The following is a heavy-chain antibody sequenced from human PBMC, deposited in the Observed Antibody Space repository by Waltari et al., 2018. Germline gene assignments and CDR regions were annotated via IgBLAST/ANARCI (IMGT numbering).Heavy chain of an antibody. V-gene: IGHV1-69*12. CDR3: ARGIAAAGTRLGDAFDI. D-gene: IGHD6-13*01. J-gene: IGHJ3*02. Sequence: QVQLVQSGAEVKKPGSSVKVSCKASGGTFSSYAISWVRQAPGQGLEWMGGIIPIFGTANYAQKFQDRVTITADESTSTAYMELSSLRSEDTAVYYCARGIAAAGTRLGDAFDIWGQGTMVTVSS. CDR2: IIPIFGTA. CDR1: GGTFSSYA.